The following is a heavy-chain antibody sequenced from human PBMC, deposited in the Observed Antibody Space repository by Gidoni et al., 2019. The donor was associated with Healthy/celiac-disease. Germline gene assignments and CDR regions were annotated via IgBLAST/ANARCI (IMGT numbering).Heavy chain of an antibody. Sequence: QVQLQQWGAGLWKPSETLSLTCAVYGGSFSGYYWSWIRQPPGKGLEWIGEINHSGSTNYNPSLKSRVTISVDTSKNQFSLKLSSVTAADTAVYYCARTRVAYYYDSSGYSDYWGQGTLVTVSS. V-gene: IGHV4-34*01. CDR1: GGSFSGYY. CDR3: ARTRVAYYYDSSGYSDY. J-gene: IGHJ4*02. D-gene: IGHD3-22*01. CDR2: INHSGST.